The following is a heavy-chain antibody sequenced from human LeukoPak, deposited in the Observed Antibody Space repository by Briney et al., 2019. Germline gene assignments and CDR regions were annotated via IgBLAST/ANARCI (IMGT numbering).Heavy chain of an antibody. CDR3: ASYYYGSGSSYYYYMDV. D-gene: IGHD3-10*01. J-gene: IGHJ6*03. Sequence: PSETLSLTCTVSGGSISSSSYYWGWIRQPPGKGLEWIGSIYYSGSTYYNPSLKSRVTMSVDTSKNQFSLKLSSVIAADTAVYYCASYYYGSGSSYYYYMDVWGKGTTVTVSS. V-gene: IGHV4-39*07. CDR2: IYYSGST. CDR1: GGSISSSSYY.